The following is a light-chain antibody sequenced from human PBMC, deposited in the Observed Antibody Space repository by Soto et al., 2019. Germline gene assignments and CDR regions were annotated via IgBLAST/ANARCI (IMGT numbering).Light chain of an antibody. J-gene: IGLJ3*02. CDR3: SLAYSGIRV. V-gene: IGLV7-46*01. Sequence: QAVVTQEPSLTVSPGGTVTLTCDSSTGTVTTGHYPYWFQQKPGQAPTTLIYDTNNRHSWTPARFSGSLLGDKATLTLSGAQADDEADYYCSLAYSGIRVFGGGTQLTVL. CDR1: TGTVTTGHY. CDR2: DTN.